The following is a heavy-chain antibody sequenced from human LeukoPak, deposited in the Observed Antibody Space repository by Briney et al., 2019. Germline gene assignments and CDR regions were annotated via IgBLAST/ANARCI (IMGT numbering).Heavy chain of an antibody. Sequence: GGSLRLSCAASGVTFSRHWMHWVRQAPGKGLVWVSRIKNDGSRTTYADAVKGRFTISRDNAKNTLYLQMNSLSADDTAVYYCVREPYCSGGCCYTRGLDRWGQGTLVTVSS. D-gene: IGHD2-15*01. V-gene: IGHV3-74*01. CDR3: VREPYCSGGCCYTRGLDR. CDR2: IKNDGSRT. CDR1: GVTFSRHW. J-gene: IGHJ5*02.